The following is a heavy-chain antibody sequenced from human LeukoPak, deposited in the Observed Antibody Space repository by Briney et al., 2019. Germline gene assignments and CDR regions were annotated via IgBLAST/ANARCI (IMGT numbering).Heavy chain of an antibody. J-gene: IGHJ4*02. CDR2: ISSSSSYI. Sequence: GGSLRLSCPASGFTFSSYSMNWVRQAPGKGLEWVSSISSSSSYIYYADSVKGRFTISRDNAKNSLYLQMNSLRAEDTAVYYCARSPYDSSGYYSWWGQGTLVTVSS. CDR3: ARSPYDSSGYYSW. CDR1: GFTFSSYS. V-gene: IGHV3-21*01. D-gene: IGHD3-22*01.